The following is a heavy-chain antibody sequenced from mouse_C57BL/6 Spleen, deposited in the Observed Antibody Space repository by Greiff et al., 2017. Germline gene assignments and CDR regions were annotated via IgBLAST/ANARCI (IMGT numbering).Heavy chain of an antibody. V-gene: IGHV1-58*01. Sequence: VQLQQSGAELVRPGSSVKMSCKTSGYTFTSYGINWVKQRPGQGLEWIGYIYIGNGYTEYNEKFKGKATLTSDTSSSTAYMQLSSLTSEDSAIYLCERYRYDYAEGFAYWGQGTLVTVSA. J-gene: IGHJ3*01. CDR2: IYIGNGYT. CDR3: ERYRYDYAEGFAY. CDR1: GYTFTSYG. D-gene: IGHD2-4*01.